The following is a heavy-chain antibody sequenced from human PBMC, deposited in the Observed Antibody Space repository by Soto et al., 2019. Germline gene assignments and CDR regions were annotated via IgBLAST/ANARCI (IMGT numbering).Heavy chain of an antibody. Sequence: EVKLLESGGGLIQRGGSLRLSCAASGFTFSSYAMSWVRQAPGKGLEWVAGIGGSGSPTYYADSVKGRFIISRDNSRNTLYLQMNSLTGEDTAVLYCARALGRSGSYYWGQGTLVTVSS. V-gene: IGHV3-23*01. J-gene: IGHJ4*02. CDR1: GFTFSSYA. CDR2: IGGSGSPT. D-gene: IGHD1-26*01. CDR3: ARALGRSGSYY.